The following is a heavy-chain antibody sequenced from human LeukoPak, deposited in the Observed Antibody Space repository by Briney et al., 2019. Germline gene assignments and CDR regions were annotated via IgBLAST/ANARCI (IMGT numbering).Heavy chain of an antibody. CDR3: ARRSIIYGSGSYYLY. V-gene: IGHV1-24*01. CDR2: FDPEDGET. Sequence: GASVNVSCKVSGYTLTELSMHWVRQAPGKGLEWMGGFDPEDGETIYAQKFQGRVTMTEDTSTDTAYMELSSLRSEDTAVYYCARRSIIYGSGSYYLYWGQGTLVTVSS. J-gene: IGHJ4*02. CDR1: GYTLTELS. D-gene: IGHD3-10*01.